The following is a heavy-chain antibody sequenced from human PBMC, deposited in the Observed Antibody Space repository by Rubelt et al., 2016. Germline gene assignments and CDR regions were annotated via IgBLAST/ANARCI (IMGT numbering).Heavy chain of an antibody. CDR3: ARLIVDSSGYYYSYFDY. V-gene: IGHV4-59*01. CDR1: GGSISSYY. D-gene: IGHD3-22*01. J-gene: IGHJ4*02. CDR2: IYYSGST. Sequence: QVQLQESGPGLVKPSETLSLTCTVSGGSISSYYWSWIRQPPGKGLEWIGYIYYSGSTNYNPPLMGRVTISVDTSKNHFSLKLSSVTAADTAVYYCARLIVDSSGYYYSYFDYWGQGTLVTVSS.